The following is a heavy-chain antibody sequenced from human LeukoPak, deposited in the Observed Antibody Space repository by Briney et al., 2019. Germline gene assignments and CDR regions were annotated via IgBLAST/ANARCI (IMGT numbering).Heavy chain of an antibody. CDR2: IRSKAYGGTT. Sequence: PGGSLRLPCTASGFTFGDYAMSWVRQAPGKGLEWVGFIRSKAYGGTTEYAASVDGRFTISRDDSKSIAYLQMNSLKTEDTAVYYCARAPYYYDSSGSYSFDNWGQGTRVTVSS. CDR3: ARAPYYYDSSGSYSFDN. J-gene: IGHJ4*02. CDR1: GFTFGDYA. V-gene: IGHV3-49*04. D-gene: IGHD3-22*01.